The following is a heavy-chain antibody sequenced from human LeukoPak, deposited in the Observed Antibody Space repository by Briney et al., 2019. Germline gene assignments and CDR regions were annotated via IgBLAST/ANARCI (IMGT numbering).Heavy chain of an antibody. D-gene: IGHD1-26*01. J-gene: IGHJ4*02. V-gene: IGHV4-59*01. Sequence: SETLSLTCTVSGGSISSYYWSWIRQPPGKGLEWIGYIYYSGSTNYNPSLKSRVTISVDTSKNQFSLKLSSVTAADTAVYYCARVTVGGPSMGFCFDYWGQGTLVTVSS. CDR3: ARVTVGGPSMGFCFDY. CDR2: IYYSGST. CDR1: GGSISSYY.